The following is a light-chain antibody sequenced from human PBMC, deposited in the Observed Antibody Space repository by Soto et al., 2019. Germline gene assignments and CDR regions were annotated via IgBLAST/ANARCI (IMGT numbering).Light chain of an antibody. J-gene: IGKJ4*01. CDR1: QSVSRY. CDR2: DAS. V-gene: IGKV3-11*01. Sequence: DIVLTQSPATLSLSPGERATLSCRASQSVSRYLAWYQQKPGQAPRLLIYDASNRATGIPARFSGSGSGTDFTLTISGLEPEDLAVYYCQQRSDWPSTFGGGTKVEI. CDR3: QQRSDWPST.